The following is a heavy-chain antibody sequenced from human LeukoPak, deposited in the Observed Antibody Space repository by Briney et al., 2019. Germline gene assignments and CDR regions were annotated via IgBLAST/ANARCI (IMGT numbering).Heavy chain of an antibody. V-gene: IGHV1-69*05. CDR2: IIPFFGTP. CDR1: GGSISNYA. D-gene: IGHD5-24*01. CDR3: ARSITSPRHSYYYYMDV. Sequence: SVKVSCKASGGSISNYAFSWVRQAPGQGLEWMGGIIPFFGTPNSAQKFQGRVTITTDESTSVAYMELSSLTSQDTAVYYCARSITSPRHSYYYYMDVWGKGTAVTVSS. J-gene: IGHJ6*03.